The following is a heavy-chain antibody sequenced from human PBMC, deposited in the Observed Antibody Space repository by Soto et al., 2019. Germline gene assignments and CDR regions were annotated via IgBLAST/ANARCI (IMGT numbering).Heavy chain of an antibody. CDR1: GFIFSTYA. CDR2: ISYDGNTK. Sequence: GGSLRLSCATSGFIFSTYAMHWVRQPPGKGLEWVAVISYDGNTKDYADSVKGRFSISRDNSKNTVYLQMSSLRTEETAVYYCARPGSGYDVLTGRYFYYYHTVDVWGQGTTVTVSS. D-gene: IGHD3-9*01. V-gene: IGHV3-30-3*01. J-gene: IGHJ6*02. CDR3: ARPGSGYDVLTGRYFYYYHTVDV.